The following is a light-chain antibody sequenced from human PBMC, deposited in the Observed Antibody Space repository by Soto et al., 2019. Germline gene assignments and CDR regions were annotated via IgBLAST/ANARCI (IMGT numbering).Light chain of an antibody. J-gene: IGLJ1*01. V-gene: IGLV2-14*01. Sequence: QSALTQPASVSGSPGLSIAISCTGTSSDVGGYNYVSWYQQHPGKAPKLVIYDVTSRPSGVSNRFSGSKSGNTASLTISGLQAEDEGDYYCSSYRTGGSYVFGTGTQLTVL. CDR1: SSDVGGYNY. CDR3: SSYRTGGSYV. CDR2: DVT.